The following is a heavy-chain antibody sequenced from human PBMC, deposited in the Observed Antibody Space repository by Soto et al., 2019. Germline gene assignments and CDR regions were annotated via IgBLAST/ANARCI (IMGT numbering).Heavy chain of an antibody. CDR3: ASRRADTAMGEGY. D-gene: IGHD5-18*01. CDR1: GGTFSSYA. V-gene: IGHV1-69*01. Sequence: QVQLVQSGAEVKKPGSSVKVSCKASGGTFSSYAISWVRQAPGQGLEWMGGIIPIFGTANYAKKFQGRVTITADESTSTAYMELSSLGSEDTVVYYCASRRADTAMGEGYWGQGTLVTVSS. CDR2: IIPIFGTA. J-gene: IGHJ4*02.